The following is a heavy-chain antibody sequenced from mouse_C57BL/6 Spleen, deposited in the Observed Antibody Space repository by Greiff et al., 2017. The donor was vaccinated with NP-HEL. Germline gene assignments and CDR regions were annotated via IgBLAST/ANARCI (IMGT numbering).Heavy chain of an antibody. J-gene: IGHJ2*01. D-gene: IGHD4-1*01. CDR3: ARQSLTGTFDY. CDR1: GFTFSDYY. CDR2: ISNGGGST. Sequence: EVQVVESGGGLVQPGGSLKLSCAASGFTFSDYYMYWVRQTPEKRLEWVAYISNGGGSTYYPDTVKGRFTISRDNAKNTLYLQMSRLKSEDTAMYYCARQSLTGTFDYWGQGTTLTVSS. V-gene: IGHV5-12*01.